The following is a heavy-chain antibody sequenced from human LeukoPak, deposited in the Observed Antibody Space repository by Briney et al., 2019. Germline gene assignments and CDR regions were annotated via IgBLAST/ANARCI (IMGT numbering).Heavy chain of an antibody. J-gene: IGHJ4*02. V-gene: IGHV3-74*01. CDR3: AAVIDY. CDR2: INGDGSVT. Sequence: PGGSLRLSCAASGFTFSSYWMHWVRQAPGKGPVWVPHINGDGSVTGYADSVKGRFTISRDNARNTLYVQMNSLRAEDTAVYYCAAVIDYWGQGTLVTVSS. CDR1: GFTFSSYW.